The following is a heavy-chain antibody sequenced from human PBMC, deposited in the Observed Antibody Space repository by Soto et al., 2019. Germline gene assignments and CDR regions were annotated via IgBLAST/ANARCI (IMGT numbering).Heavy chain of an antibody. CDR2: IWYDGSNK. Sequence: GGSLRLSCAASGFTFKNYGMHWVRQAPGKGLEWVAVIWYDGSNKYYADSVKGRFTISRDNSKNTLYLQMNSLRAEDTAVYYCASIHFYDNTAPHHWGQGTLVTVSS. CDR3: ASIHFYDNTAPHH. CDR1: GFTFKNYG. V-gene: IGHV3-33*01. D-gene: IGHD3-22*01. J-gene: IGHJ5*02.